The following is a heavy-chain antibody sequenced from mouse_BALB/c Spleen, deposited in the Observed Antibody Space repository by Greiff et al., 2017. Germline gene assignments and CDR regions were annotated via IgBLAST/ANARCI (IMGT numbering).Heavy chain of an antibody. CDR2: IDPANGNT. CDR3: ASYEYFDV. Sequence: VQLQQSGAELVKPGASVKLSCTASGFNIKDTYMHWVKQRPEQGLEWIGRIDPANGNTKYDPKFQGKATITADTSSNTAYLQLSSLTSEDTAVYYCASYEYFDVWGAGTTVTVSS. CDR1: GFNIKDTY. D-gene: IGHD2-3*01. V-gene: IGHV14-3*02. J-gene: IGHJ1*01.